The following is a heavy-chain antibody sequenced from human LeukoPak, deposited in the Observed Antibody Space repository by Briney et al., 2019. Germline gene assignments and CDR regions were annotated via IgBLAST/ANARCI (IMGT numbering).Heavy chain of an antibody. Sequence: GESLKISCKGSGYSFTSYWIGWVRQMPGKGLEWMGNIYPGDSDTRYSPSFQGQVTISADKPISTAYLQWSSLKASDTAMYYCARHPSLFYCSSTSCYLNWFDPWGQGTLVTVSS. CDR1: GYSFTSYW. J-gene: IGHJ5*02. V-gene: IGHV5-51*01. D-gene: IGHD2-2*01. CDR3: ARHPSLFYCSSTSCYLNWFDP. CDR2: IYPGDSDT.